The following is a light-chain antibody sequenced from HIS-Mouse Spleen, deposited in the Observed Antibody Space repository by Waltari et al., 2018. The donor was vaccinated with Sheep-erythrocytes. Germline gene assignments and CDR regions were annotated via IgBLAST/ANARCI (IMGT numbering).Light chain of an antibody. CDR3: QQYYSYPYT. Sequence: AIRMTQSPSSLSAPTGDRVTITCRASQGISSYLAWYQQKLGKPPKLLFYAASTLQSWVASRFSGSGSGTDFTLTISCLQSEDFATYYCQQYYSYPYTFGQGTKLEIK. CDR1: QGISSY. V-gene: IGKV1-8*01. CDR2: AAS. J-gene: IGKJ2*01.